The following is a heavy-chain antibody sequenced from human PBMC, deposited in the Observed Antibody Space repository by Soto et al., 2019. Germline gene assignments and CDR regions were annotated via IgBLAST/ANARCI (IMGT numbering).Heavy chain of an antibody. J-gene: IGHJ4*02. CDR2: TYYNGNA. V-gene: IGHV4-39*01. Sequence: SDTLSLTCNVSGGSIDRSNYYWDWLLQPPGKGLEWIGTTYYNGNAYYNPSLKSRVSMSVDTSKNQFSLKLVSVTAADTAVYYCARHFVAVVIKGWGYWGQGTLVTVS. CDR1: GGSIDRSNYY. D-gene: IGHD3-10*01. CDR3: ARHFVAVVIKGWGY.